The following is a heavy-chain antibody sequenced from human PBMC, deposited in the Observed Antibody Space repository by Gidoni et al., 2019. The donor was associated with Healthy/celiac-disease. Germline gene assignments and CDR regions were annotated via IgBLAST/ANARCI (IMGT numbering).Heavy chain of an antibody. CDR1: GFTFSSYE. CDR2: ISSSGSTI. Sequence: EVQLVESGGGLVQPGGSLRLSCAASGFTFSSYEMNWVRQAPGKGLEWVSYISSSGSTIYYADSVKGRFTISRDNAKNSLYLQMNSLRAEDTAVYYCARMDVIVPADDYWGQGTLVTVSS. D-gene: IGHD2-2*01. J-gene: IGHJ4*02. CDR3: ARMDVIVPADDY. V-gene: IGHV3-48*03.